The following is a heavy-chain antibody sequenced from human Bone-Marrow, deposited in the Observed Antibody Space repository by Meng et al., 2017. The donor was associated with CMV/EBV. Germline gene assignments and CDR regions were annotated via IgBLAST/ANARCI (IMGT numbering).Heavy chain of an antibody. J-gene: IGHJ4*02. CDR1: GGSISSSSYY. D-gene: IGHD1-26*01. CDR2: IYHSGST. Sequence: SESLSLTCTVSGGSISSSSYYWGWIRQPPGKGLEWIGSIYHSGSTYYNPSLKSRVTISVDTSKNQFSLKLSPVAAADTAVYYCARGGLVGATDYWGQGTLVTVSS. V-gene: IGHV4-39*07. CDR3: ARGGLVGATDY.